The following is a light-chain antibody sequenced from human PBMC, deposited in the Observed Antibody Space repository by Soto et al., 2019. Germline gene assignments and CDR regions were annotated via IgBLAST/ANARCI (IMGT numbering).Light chain of an antibody. CDR1: QSVSSSY. Sequence: ESVFTQSPGTLSLSPGERATLSRRASQSVSSSYLAWYQQKPGQAPRLLIYGASSRATGIPDRFSGSGSGTDFTLTISRLEPEDFAVYYCQQYGSSPSLTFGGGTKV. CDR3: QQYGSSPSLT. J-gene: IGKJ4*01. CDR2: GAS. V-gene: IGKV3-20*01.